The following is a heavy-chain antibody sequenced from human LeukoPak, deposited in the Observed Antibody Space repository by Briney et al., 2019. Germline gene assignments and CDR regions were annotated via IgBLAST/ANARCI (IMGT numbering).Heavy chain of an antibody. CDR2: IYYSGST. Sequence: SETLSLTCTVSGGSISSSSYYWGWIRQPPGKGLEGVGGIYYSGSTYYNPSLKSRVTISVDTSKNQFSLKLSSVTAADTAVYYSARAYYYDSSGSRHAFDIWGQGTMVTVSS. V-gene: IGHV4-39*07. CDR1: GGSISSSSYY. J-gene: IGHJ3*02. D-gene: IGHD3-22*01. CDR3: ARAYYYDSSGSRHAFDI.